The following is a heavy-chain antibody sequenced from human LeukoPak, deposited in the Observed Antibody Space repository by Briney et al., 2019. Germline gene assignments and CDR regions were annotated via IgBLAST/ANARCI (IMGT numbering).Heavy chain of an antibody. Sequence: ASVKVSCKASGYTFTGYYMHWVRQAPGQGLEWMGWINPNSGGTNYAQKFQGRVTMTRDTSITTAYMELSRLRSDDMAVYYCARGLYSSGWPNDYWGQGTLVTVSS. CDR2: INPNSGGT. CDR3: ARGLYSSGWPNDY. V-gene: IGHV1-2*02. D-gene: IGHD6-19*01. CDR1: GYTFTGYY. J-gene: IGHJ4*02.